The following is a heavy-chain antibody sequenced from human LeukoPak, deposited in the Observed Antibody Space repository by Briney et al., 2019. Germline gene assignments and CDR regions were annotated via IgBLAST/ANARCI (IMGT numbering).Heavy chain of an antibody. J-gene: IGHJ3*02. CDR3: ARVGTNPLPDAFDI. Sequence: ASVKVSCKASGHTFTTYYMHWMRQAPGQGLEWMGIINPSGGSTSYAQKFQGRVTMTRDTSTITVYMELSSLRSEDTAVYYCARVGTNPLPDAFDIWGQGTMVTVSS. D-gene: IGHD2-2*01. CDR2: INPSGGST. V-gene: IGHV1-46*01. CDR1: GHTFTTYY.